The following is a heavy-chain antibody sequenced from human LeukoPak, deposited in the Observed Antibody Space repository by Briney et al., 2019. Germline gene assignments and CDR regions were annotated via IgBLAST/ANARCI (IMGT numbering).Heavy chain of an antibody. V-gene: IGHV3-11*01. CDR2: IGSRGSTI. J-gene: IGHJ4*02. Sequence: GGSLRLSCASSGFTFSDYYMSWIRQAPGKGLEWVSYIGSRGSTIYYADSVKGRFTISRDNAKNSLYLQMNSLRAEDTAVYYCARQGSSWYIDYWGQGTLVTVSS. CDR1: GFTFSDYY. D-gene: IGHD6-13*01. CDR3: ARQGSSWYIDY.